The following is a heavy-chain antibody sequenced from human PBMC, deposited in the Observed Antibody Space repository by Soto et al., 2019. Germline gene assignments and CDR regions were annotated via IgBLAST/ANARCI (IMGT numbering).Heavy chain of an antibody. CDR3: VLWSGYYTVNLFDP. J-gene: IGHJ5*02. CDR2: IIPIFGTA. D-gene: IGHD3-3*01. CDR1: GGTFSSYA. V-gene: IGHV1-69*13. Sequence: GASVKVSCKASGGTFSSYAISWVRQAPGQGLEWMGGIIPIFGTANYAQKFQGRVTITADESTSTAYMELSSLRSEDTAVYYCVLWSGYYTVNLFDPGGQGTLVPVSS.